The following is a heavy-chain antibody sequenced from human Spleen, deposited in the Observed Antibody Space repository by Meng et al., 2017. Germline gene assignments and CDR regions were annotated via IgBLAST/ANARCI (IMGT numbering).Heavy chain of an antibody. V-gene: IGHV6-1*01. Sequence: SQTPSLTCAIPGDSVSSNSAAWNWIRQSPSRGLEWLGRTYYRSKWYNDYAVSVKSRITINPDTSKNQFSLQLNSVTPEDTAVYYCARFIDEDILTGYYPDYWGQGTLVTVSS. CDR2: TYYRSKWYN. CDR3: ARFIDEDILTGYYPDY. D-gene: IGHD3-9*01. J-gene: IGHJ4*02. CDR1: GDSVSSNSAA.